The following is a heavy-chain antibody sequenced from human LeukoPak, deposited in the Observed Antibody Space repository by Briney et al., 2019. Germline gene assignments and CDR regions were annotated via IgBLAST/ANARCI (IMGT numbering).Heavy chain of an antibody. V-gene: IGHV3-7*01. CDR1: GFTFSSYW. J-gene: IGHJ6*03. CDR3: ARGADCSSTSCYAYYYYYYMDV. Sequence: GGSLRLSCAASGFTFSSYWMSWVRQAPGKGLEWVANIKQDGREKYYVDSVKGRFTISRDNAKNSLYLQMNSLRAEDTAVYHCARGADCSSTSCYAYYYYYYMDVWGKGTTVTVSS. CDR2: IKQDGREK. D-gene: IGHD2-2*01.